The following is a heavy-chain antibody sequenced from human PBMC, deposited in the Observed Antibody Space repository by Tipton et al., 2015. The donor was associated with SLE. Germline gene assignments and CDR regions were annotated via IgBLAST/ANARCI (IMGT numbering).Heavy chain of an antibody. CDR2: LYSAGSS. Sequence: SLRLSCAVSGFTFSSFAMSWVRQAPGKGLEWVSTLYSAGSSYNADSVRGRFSISRDTSKDTLYLQMHSLRAEDTAVYYCARGDSSSSPDALDIWGQGTMVTVSS. D-gene: IGHD6-6*01. V-gene: IGHV3-23*03. CDR1: GFTFSSFA. CDR3: ARGDSSSSPDALDI. J-gene: IGHJ3*02.